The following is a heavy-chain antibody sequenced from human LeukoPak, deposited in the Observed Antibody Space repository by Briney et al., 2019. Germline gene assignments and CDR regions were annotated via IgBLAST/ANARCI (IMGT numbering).Heavy chain of an antibody. D-gene: IGHD6-13*01. Sequence: ASVKVSCKASGYTFTSYDINWVRQATGQGLEWMGWMNPNSGNTGYAQKFQGRVTMTRNTSISTAYMEMSSVRSGDTAGYLWGRGARAAGNGLVRWGQGTLVTVSS. CDR1: GYTFTSYD. CDR3: GRGARAAGNGLVR. J-gene: IGHJ4*02. CDR2: MNPNSGNT. V-gene: IGHV1-8*01.